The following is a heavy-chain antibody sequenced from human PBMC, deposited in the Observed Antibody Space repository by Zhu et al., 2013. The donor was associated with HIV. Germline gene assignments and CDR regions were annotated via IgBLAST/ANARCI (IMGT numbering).Heavy chain of an antibody. J-gene: IGHJ4*02. CDR1: GYTFTGYY. CDR3: ARAVGAAAATYYFDY. D-gene: IGHD6-13*01. Sequence: QVQLVQSGAEVKKPGASVKVSCKASGYTFTGYYMHWVRQAPGQGLEWMGWINPNSGGTNYAQKFQGRVTMTRDTSISTAYMELSRLRSDDTAVYYCARAVGAAAATYYFDYVGPGEPWSPSPQ. V-gene: IGHV1-2*02. CDR2: INPNSGGT.